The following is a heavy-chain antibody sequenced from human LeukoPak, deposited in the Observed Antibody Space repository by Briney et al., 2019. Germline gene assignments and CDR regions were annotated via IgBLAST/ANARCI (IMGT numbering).Heavy chain of an antibody. J-gene: IGHJ5*02. CDR2: IYYSGST. CDR3: ARGFRGYSYGTNWFDP. V-gene: IGHV4-39*01. CDR1: GGSISSSSYY. D-gene: IGHD5-18*01. Sequence: SETLSLTCTVSGGSISSSSYYWGWIRQPPGKGLEWIGSIYYSGSTYYNPSLKSRVTISVDTSKNQFSLKLSSVTAADTAVYYCARGFRGYSYGTNWFDPWGQGTLVTVSS.